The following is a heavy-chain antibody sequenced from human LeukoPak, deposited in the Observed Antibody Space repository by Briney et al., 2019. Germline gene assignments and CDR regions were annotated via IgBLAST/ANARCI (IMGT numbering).Heavy chain of an antibody. J-gene: IGHJ4*02. CDR3: ARDRDSTSWTPAYDC. V-gene: IGHV3-30-3*01. D-gene: IGHD6-13*01. CDR1: GFTFSSYA. Sequence: GGSLRLSCAASGFTFSSYATHWVRQAPGKGLEWVAVISYDGSNKYYADSVKGRFTISRDNSKNTLYLQMNSLRAEDTAVYYCARDRDSTSWTPAYDCWGQGTLVIVSS. CDR2: ISYDGSNK.